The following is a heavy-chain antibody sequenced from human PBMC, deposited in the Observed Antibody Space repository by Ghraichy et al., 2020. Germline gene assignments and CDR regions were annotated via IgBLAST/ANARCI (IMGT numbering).Heavy chain of an antibody. Sequence: GGSLRLSCAASGFTFSTYSMHWVRQAPGKGLEWVAVISYDGSSKYYADSVKGRFTISRDNSKNTLYLQMNSLRAADTALYYCARDIKSSSWSYYYYAMDVWGQGTTVTVSS. D-gene: IGHD6-13*01. V-gene: IGHV3-30-3*01. CDR1: GFTFSTYS. CDR3: ARDIKSSSWSYYYYAMDV. CDR2: ISYDGSSK. J-gene: IGHJ6*02.